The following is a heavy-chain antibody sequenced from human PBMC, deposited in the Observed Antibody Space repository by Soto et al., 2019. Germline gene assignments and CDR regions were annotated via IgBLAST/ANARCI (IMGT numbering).Heavy chain of an antibody. CDR1: GFSLSTSGAA. CDR2: IYWDGDR. Sequence: QINLIESGPTLVKPTQTLTRTCTFSGFSLSTSGAAVGWVRQPPGRALEWLALIYWDGDRRYNASLGNGLTITKDTSLHHSVLALTNVDPADTSTYHSAHRATMTIFGLIINNGIWFDPWGQGTRVSVSS. J-gene: IGHJ5*02. D-gene: IGHD3-3*01. V-gene: IGHV2-5*02. CDR3: AHRATMTIFGLIINNGIWFDP.